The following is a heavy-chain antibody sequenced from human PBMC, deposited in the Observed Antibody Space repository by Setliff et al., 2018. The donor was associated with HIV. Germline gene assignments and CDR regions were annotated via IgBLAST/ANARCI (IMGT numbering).Heavy chain of an antibody. D-gene: IGHD6-13*01. J-gene: IGHJ3*02. CDR1: GYSFTNLG. CDR2: ISPYNDNT. CDR3: ATRDQQLAAVGTAHDAFDI. V-gene: IGHV1-18*01. Sequence: ASVKVSCKASGYSFTNLGLNWVRQAPGQGLEWMGWISPYNDNTEYAKKFEARVTMTVDRTTTTAYMELSSLRSEDTAVYYCATRDQQLAAVGTAHDAFDIWGQGTMVTVSS.